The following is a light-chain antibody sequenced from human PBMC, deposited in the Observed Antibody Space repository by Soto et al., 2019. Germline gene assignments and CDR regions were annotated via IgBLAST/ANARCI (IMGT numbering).Light chain of an antibody. Sequence: DIQMTQSPSTLSASVGDRVTITWRASQSISSWLAWYQQKPGKAPKLLIFDASTSESGVPSRFSGSGSGTEFTLTISSLQPDDFATYYCQQYNSFSLTFGGGTKV. CDR2: DAS. J-gene: IGKJ4*01. V-gene: IGKV1-5*01. CDR1: QSISSW. CDR3: QQYNSFSLT.